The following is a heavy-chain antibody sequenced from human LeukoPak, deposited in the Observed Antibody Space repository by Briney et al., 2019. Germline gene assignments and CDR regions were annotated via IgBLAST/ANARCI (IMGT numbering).Heavy chain of an antibody. V-gene: IGHV1-18*01. D-gene: IGHD2-2*01. CDR1: GYTFTSYG. CDR2: ISAYNGNT. Sequence: GASVKVSCKASGYTFTSYGISWVRQAPGQGLEWMGWISAYNGNTNYAQKLQGRVTMTTDTSTSTAYMELRSLRSDDTAVYYCARGLPLGYQLLSGWFDPWGQGTLVTVSS. J-gene: IGHJ5*02. CDR3: ARGLPLGYQLLSGWFDP.